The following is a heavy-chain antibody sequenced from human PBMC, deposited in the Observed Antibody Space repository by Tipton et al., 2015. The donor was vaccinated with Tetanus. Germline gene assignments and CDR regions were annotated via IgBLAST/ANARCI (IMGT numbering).Heavy chain of an antibody. D-gene: IGHD6-19*01. CDR2: IYYSGST. V-gene: IGHV4-39*01. CDR3: ARQKIVVAGNFDY. J-gene: IGHJ4*02. Sequence: TLSLTCTVSGGSISSSSYYWGWIRQPPGKGLEWIGSIYYSGSTNYNPSLKSRVTISGDTPKNQFSLKLSSVTAADTAVYYCARQKIVVAGNFDYWGQGTLVTVSS. CDR1: GGSISSSSYY.